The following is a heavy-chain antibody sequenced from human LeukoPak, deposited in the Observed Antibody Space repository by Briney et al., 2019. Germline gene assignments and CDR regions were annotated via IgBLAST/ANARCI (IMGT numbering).Heavy chain of an antibody. CDR2: ISGSGINT. D-gene: IGHD2-2*01. Sequence: GGSLRLSCAASGFTFSSYAMSWVRQAPGKGLEWVAAISGSGINTYYADPVKGRFAISRDNSKNTLHLQMNSLRAEDTAVYYCSKDVWGVVVSAAGGFDSWGQGTLVTVSS. CDR1: GFTFSSYA. J-gene: IGHJ4*02. V-gene: IGHV3-23*01. CDR3: SKDVWGVVVSAAGGFDS.